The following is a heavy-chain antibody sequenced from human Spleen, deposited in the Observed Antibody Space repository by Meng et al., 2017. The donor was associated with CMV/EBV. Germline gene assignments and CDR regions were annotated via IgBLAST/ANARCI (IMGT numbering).Heavy chain of an antibody. J-gene: IGHJ4*02. D-gene: IGHD6-19*01. Sequence: AHSGDSVSSNNVAWNWIRQSPSRGLEWLGRTYYRSRWYSEYAVSVKSRLTINPDTTRNQFSLHLKSVTPEDTAVYYCARTERWLMDYWGQGTLVTVSS. CDR2: TYYRSRWYS. CDR1: GDSVSSNNVA. CDR3: ARTERWLMDY. V-gene: IGHV6-1*01.